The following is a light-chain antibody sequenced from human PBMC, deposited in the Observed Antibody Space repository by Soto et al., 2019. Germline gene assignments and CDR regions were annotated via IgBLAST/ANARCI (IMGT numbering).Light chain of an antibody. J-gene: IGKJ4*01. CDR1: QSVTSN. CDR3: QQYNNWPLT. V-gene: IGKV3-15*01. Sequence: EIVMTQSPVTLSVSPGERATLSCRASQSVTSNLGWYQHKPGQAPTLLIYGAFTRATGIPARFSGSGSGTEFTLTISSLQSEDFAVYYCQQYNNWPLTFGGGTKVEIK. CDR2: GAF.